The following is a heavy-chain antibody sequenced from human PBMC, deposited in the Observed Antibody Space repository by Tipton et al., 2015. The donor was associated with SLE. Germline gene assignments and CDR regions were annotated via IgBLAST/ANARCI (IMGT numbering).Heavy chain of an antibody. J-gene: IGHJ5*01. CDR1: GGSIGSGNYF. CDR3: ARGSTVVAPDS. V-gene: IGHV4-61*02. CDR2: DYTSGST. D-gene: IGHD4-23*01. Sequence: TLSLTCTVSGGSIGSGNYFWSWIRQPAGEGLEWIGRDYTSGSTYYNPSLRGRVTISTDTSKNQLSLGLSSVTAADTAVYYGARGSTVVAPDSWGQGTLVTVSS.